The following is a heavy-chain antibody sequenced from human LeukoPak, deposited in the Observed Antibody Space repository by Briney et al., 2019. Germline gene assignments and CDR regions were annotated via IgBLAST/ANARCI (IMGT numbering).Heavy chain of an antibody. D-gene: IGHD3-22*01. CDR3: ARGYSSGYRIDY. CDR1: GYTFTSYC. Sequence: ASVKVSCKASGYTFTSYCMHWVRQAPGQGLEWMGIINPSGNSTVNAQKFQGRVTMTRDTSTSTAYMELSSLRSEDTAVYYCARGYSSGYRIDYWGQGTLVTVSS. V-gene: IGHV1-46*01. J-gene: IGHJ4*02. CDR2: INPSGNST.